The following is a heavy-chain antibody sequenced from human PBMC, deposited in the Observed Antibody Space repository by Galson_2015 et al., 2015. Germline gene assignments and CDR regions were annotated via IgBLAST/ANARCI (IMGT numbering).Heavy chain of an antibody. Sequence: SLGVSCEASGFTFSSYSMTWVRHAHEKGLEWVSYLSSSSSSIYYADSVKCRFTISRDNAKNSLYMQVNSLRDEDTAVDYCAKETAVPPPGDNCIDVWGQGTPVTVSS. J-gene: IGHJ5*02. CDR1: GFTFSSYS. D-gene: IGHD4-17*01. CDR2: LSSSSSSI. CDR3: AKETAVPPPGDNCIDV. V-gene: IGHV3-48*02.